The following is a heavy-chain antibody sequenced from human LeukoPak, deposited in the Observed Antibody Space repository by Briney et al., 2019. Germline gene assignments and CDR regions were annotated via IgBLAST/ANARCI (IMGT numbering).Heavy chain of an antibody. J-gene: IGHJ4*02. CDR1: GGSISNYF. D-gene: IGHD1-26*01. CDR3: ARLADTTVANYYLDY. CDR2: IFISGGT. V-gene: IGHV4-4*09. Sequence: SETLSLTCTVSGGSISNYFWSWIWQPPGKGLEWIGYIFISGGTNYNPSLKSRVTMSEDRSKNQFSLELSSVTAADTAVYYCARLADTTVANYYLDYWGQGTLVTVSS.